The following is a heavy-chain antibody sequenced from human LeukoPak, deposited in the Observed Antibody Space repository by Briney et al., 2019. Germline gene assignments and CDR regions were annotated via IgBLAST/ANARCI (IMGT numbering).Heavy chain of an antibody. CDR2: INPNSGGT. D-gene: IGHD5-18*01. CDR3: AREGRGYSVN. Sequence: ASVKVSSKASVYTFTVYYMHWVPQAPGQGLEWMGWINPNSGGTSYEQKFQGRVTMTRDTSISTAYMELSRLRSDDRGVYYCAREGRGYSVNWGQGTLVTVSS. V-gene: IGHV1-2*02. CDR1: VYTFTVYY. J-gene: IGHJ4*02.